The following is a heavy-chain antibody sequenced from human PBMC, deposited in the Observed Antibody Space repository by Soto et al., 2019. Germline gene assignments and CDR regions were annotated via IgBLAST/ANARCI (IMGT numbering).Heavy chain of an antibody. Sequence: PGGSLRLSCAASGFTFSSDWMHWVRQAPGKGLVWVSRTNTDGSDTSYADSVKGRFTISRDNAKNTLYLQMNSLRAEDTAVYYSARWFGELFQTETQYYFDYWGQGTLVTVSS. V-gene: IGHV3-74*01. CDR1: GFTFSSDW. CDR2: TNTDGSDT. D-gene: IGHD3-10*01. J-gene: IGHJ4*02. CDR3: ARWFGELFQTETQYYFDY.